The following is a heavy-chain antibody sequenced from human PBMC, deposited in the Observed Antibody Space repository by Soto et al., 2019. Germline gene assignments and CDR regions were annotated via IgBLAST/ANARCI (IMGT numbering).Heavy chain of an antibody. V-gene: IGHV3-48*01. Sequence: GGSLRLSCASSGFRFSDYSMNWVRHAPGRGLEWVSYISSSSFTIHYADSVEGRFAISRDNAKNSLYLQINNLRAEDTAVYYCSIVFLIIRRPPRSTRFPARRFSDL. J-gene: IGHJ2*01. CDR1: GFRFSDYS. CDR2: ISSSSFTI. D-gene: IGHD3-3*01. CDR3: SIVFLIIRRPPRSTRFPARRFSDL.